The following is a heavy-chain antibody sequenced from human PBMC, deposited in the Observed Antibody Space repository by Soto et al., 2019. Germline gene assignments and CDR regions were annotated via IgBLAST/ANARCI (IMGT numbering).Heavy chain of an antibody. J-gene: IGHJ3*02. D-gene: IGHD3-22*01. CDR3: ASIGGDYYDSSGPTGIIAFDI. V-gene: IGHV1-69*13. Sequence: GASVKVSCKASGGTFSSYAISWVRQAPGQGLEWTGGIIPIFGTANYAQKFQGRVTITADESTSTAYMELSSLRSEDTAVYYCASIGGDYYDSSGPTGIIAFDIWGQGTMVTVSS. CDR1: GGTFSSYA. CDR2: IIPIFGTA.